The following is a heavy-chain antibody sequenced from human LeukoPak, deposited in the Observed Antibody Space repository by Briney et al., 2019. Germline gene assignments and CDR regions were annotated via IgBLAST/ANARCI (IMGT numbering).Heavy chain of an antibody. CDR2: TYYRSTWYN. V-gene: IGHV6-1*01. CDR1: GDSVSSNSVT. Sequence: SQTLSLTCAISGDSVSSNSVTWNWIRQSPSRGLEWLGRTYYRSTWYNDYAVSVRGRLTVNPDTSKNQFSLHLNSVTPEDTAVYYCARGPSYFQHWGQGTLVTVSS. J-gene: IGHJ1*01. CDR3: ARGPSYFQH.